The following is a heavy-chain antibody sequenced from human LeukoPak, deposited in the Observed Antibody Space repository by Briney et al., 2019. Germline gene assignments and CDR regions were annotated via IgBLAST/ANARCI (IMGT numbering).Heavy chain of an antibody. J-gene: IGHJ4*02. D-gene: IGHD3-10*01. CDR1: GFTFTGYS. CDR3: ARDRGDYYGSGNYYINLFDS. V-gene: IGHV3-21*01. CDR2: TSSRGTYM. Sequence: PGGSLRLSCAASGFTFTGYSMNWVRQAPGKGLEWVSSTSSRGTYMYYADSVKGRFTISRDNDKNSLYLQMNSLRAEDTAVYYCARDRGDYYGSGNYYINLFDSWGQGTLVTVSS.